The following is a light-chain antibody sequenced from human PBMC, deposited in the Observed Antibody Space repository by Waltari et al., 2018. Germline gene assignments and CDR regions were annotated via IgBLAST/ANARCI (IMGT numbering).Light chain of an antibody. CDR3: SSYTSSSTRVV. V-gene: IGLV2-14*03. CDR2: YVS. Sequence: QSALTQPASVSGSPGQSITISCTGTSSDVGGYNYVSWYQQHPGKAPKLIIYYVSDRPSGVSNRFSGCKSGNTASLTISGLQAEDETDYYCSSYTSSSTRVVFGGGTKLTVL. J-gene: IGLJ2*01. CDR1: SSDVGGYNY.